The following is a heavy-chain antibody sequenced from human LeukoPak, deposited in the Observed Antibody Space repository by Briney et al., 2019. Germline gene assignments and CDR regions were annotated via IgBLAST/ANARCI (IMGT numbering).Heavy chain of an antibody. CDR2: INSDGSST. J-gene: IGHJ4*02. D-gene: IGHD3-10*01. Sequence: PGGSLRLSCAGSGFTFSSYWMHWVRQAPGKGLVWVSRINSDGSSTSYADSVKGRFTISRDNANNTLYLQMNSLRAEDTAVYYCATSMVREAYPSRYWGQGTLVTVSS. V-gene: IGHV3-74*01. CDR1: GFTFSSYW. CDR3: ATSMVREAYPSRY.